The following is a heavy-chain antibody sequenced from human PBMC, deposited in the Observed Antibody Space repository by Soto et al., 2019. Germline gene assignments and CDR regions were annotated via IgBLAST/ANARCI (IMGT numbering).Heavy chain of an antibody. V-gene: IGHV1-8*01. CDR2: MNPNSGNT. Sequence: QVQLVQSGAEVKKPGASVKVSCKASGYTFTSYDINWVRQATGQGLEWMGWMNPNSGNTGYAQKFQGRVTMTRNTSISTAYMELSSLRSEDTAVYYCAGEIVAAAGSGMDVWGQGTTVTVSS. D-gene: IGHD6-13*01. CDR3: AGEIVAAAGSGMDV. J-gene: IGHJ6*02. CDR1: GYTFTSYD.